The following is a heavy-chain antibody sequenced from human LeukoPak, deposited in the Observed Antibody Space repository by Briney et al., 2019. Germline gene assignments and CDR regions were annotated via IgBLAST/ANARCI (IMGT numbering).Heavy chain of an antibody. CDR3: ARGLDTYKSGVD. Sequence: SETLSHTCAVYGGSFSGYYCTWIRQAPGKGLEWIGEIHPSGSTNYNPSLMSRVSLSLDTSKNQFSLRLSSVTAADTAVYFCARGLDTYKSGVDWGQGTLVTVSS. J-gene: IGHJ4*02. V-gene: IGHV4-34*01. CDR2: IHPSGST. D-gene: IGHD1-26*01. CDR1: GGSFSGYY.